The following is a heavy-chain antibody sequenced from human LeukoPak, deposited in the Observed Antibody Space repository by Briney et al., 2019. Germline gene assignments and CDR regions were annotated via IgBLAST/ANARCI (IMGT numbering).Heavy chain of an antibody. CDR3: AKGRRRCVGCDGFDI. D-gene: IGHD2-8*01. V-gene: IGHV3-43*01. CDR1: GFTFDDYT. J-gene: IGHJ3*02. Sequence: PGGSLSLSCAASGFTFDDYTVHGVREARGGGVEWVSIITWGSNRKYYADSVEGRFAISRDNSKNSLYVQMKSLRLEDTDLYYCAKGRRRCVGCDGFDILGQGTMVTVSS. CDR2: ITWGSNRK.